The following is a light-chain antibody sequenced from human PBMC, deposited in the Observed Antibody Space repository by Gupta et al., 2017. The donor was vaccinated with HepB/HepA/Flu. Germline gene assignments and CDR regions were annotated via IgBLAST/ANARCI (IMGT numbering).Light chain of an antibody. Sequence: QALVTQEPSLTVSPGGTVTLTCGSSTGPVTTGHYPYWFQPPPGHAPRTLIAVKNNKHSWTPAQFSGSLRGGKAALTLSGAPAEDEADYYCLLSYEGAHVVFGGGTKLTVL. CDR3: LLSYEGAHVV. V-gene: IGLV7-46*01. CDR1: TGPVTTGHY. CDR2: VKN. J-gene: IGLJ2*01.